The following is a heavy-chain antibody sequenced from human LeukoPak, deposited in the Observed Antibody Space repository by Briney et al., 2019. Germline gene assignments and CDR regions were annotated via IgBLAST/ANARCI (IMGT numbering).Heavy chain of an antibody. CDR1: GFSLTSSGDA. CDR2: IFWDDDK. J-gene: IGHJ4*02. V-gene: IGHV2-5*02. D-gene: IGHD6-13*01. CDR3: AHRGIAAATYYFDY. Sequence: SGPTMVKPTQTLTLTCTFSGFSLTSSGDAVAWIRQPPGKALEWLALIFWDDDKRHSPSLKNRLTITKDTSKKQVVLTMTNMDPVDTATYYCAHRGIAAATYYFDYWRQGTLVTVSS.